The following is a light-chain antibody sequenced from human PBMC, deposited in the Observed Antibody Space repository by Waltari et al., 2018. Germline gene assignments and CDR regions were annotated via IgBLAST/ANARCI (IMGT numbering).Light chain of an antibody. CDR1: QSISSG. CDR3: QQYNSYSPWT. V-gene: IGKV1-5*03. Sequence: DIQMTQSPSTLSASVGDRVTITCRASQSISSGLAWDQPKPGKAPKLLVYKASSLESGVPSRFSGSGSGTEFPLTISSLQPDDFATYYCQQYNSYSPWTFGQGTKVEIK. CDR2: KAS. J-gene: IGKJ1*01.